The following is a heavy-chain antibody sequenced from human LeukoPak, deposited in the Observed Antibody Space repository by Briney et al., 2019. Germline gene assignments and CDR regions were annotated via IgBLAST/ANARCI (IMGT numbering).Heavy chain of an antibody. CDR2: IYTSGST. D-gene: IGHD4-17*01. CDR3: ARPHGDYVFGAFDI. V-gene: IGHV4-4*07. J-gene: IGHJ3*02. Sequence: SETLSLTCTVSGGSISSYYWNWIRQPAGKGLEWIGHIYTSGSTNYNSSLKSRVTMSVDTSKNQFSLKLSSVTAADTAVYYCARPHGDYVFGAFDIWGQGTMVTVSS. CDR1: GGSISSYY.